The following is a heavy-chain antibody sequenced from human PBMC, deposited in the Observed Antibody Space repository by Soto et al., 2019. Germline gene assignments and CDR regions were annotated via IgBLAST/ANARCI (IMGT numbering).Heavy chain of an antibody. CDR2: ISGSGGST. CDR1: GFTFSSYA. J-gene: IGHJ3*02. Sequence: GGSLRLSCAASGFTFSSYAMSWVRQAPGKGLEWVSAISGSGGSTYYADSVKGRFTISRDNSKNTLYLQMNSLRAEDTAVYYCAILARGWDDYSNYGAFDIWGQGTMVTVSS. V-gene: IGHV3-23*01. CDR3: AILARGWDDYSNYGAFDI. D-gene: IGHD4-4*01.